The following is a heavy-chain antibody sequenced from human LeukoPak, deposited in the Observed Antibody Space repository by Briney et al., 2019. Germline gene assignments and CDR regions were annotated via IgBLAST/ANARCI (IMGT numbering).Heavy chain of an antibody. D-gene: IGHD4-23*01. Sequence: GSLRLSCAASGFTFSTYGIHWVRQAPGKGLEWVAVISYDETHKYYADSVKGRFTISRDNSKNTVYLQMNSLRAEDTAVYYCARNFPTVVTSFDYWGQGTLVTVSS. CDR2: ISYDETHK. CDR1: GFTFSTYG. J-gene: IGHJ4*02. CDR3: ARNFPTVVTSFDY. V-gene: IGHV3-30*03.